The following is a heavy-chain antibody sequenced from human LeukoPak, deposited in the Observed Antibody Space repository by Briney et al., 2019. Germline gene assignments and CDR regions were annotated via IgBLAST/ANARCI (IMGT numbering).Heavy chain of an antibody. CDR1: GGSISSSSYY. V-gene: IGHV4-39*07. J-gene: IGHJ4*02. CDR2: IYYSGST. D-gene: IGHD1-26*01. CDR3: ARDPPREFGVGATYGLDY. Sequence: SETLSLTCTVSGGSISSSSYYWGWIRQPPGKGLEWIGSIYYSGSTYYNPSLKSRVTISVDTSKNQFSLKLSSVTAADTAVYYCARDPPREFGVGATYGLDYWGQGTLVTVSS.